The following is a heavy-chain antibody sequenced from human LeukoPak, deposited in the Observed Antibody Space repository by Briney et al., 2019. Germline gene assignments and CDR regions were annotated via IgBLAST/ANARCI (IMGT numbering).Heavy chain of an antibody. CDR3: ARASFGVGINSWFDP. Sequence: GGSLRLSCAASGFTFSSYWMHWVRQAPGKGLVWVSRINSDGSSTSYADSVKGRFTISRDNAKNTLYLQMNSLRAEDTAVYYSARASFGVGINSWFDPWGQGTLVTVSS. CDR2: INSDGSST. V-gene: IGHV3-74*01. D-gene: IGHD3-3*01. J-gene: IGHJ5*02. CDR1: GFTFSSYW.